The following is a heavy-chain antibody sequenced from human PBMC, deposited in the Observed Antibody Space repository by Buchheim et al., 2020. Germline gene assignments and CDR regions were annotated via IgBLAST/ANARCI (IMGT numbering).Heavy chain of an antibody. D-gene: IGHD1-26*01. CDR3: AIHNVVGATWRFDY. CDR1: GLTFSKYV. J-gene: IGHJ4*02. V-gene: IGHV3-23*01. Sequence: EVQVLESGGGLVQPGGSLRLSCAASGLTFSKYVMSWVRQAPGKGLEWVSAISGSGAGTYYADSVKGRFTISRDHSKNTLFLQMNSLRAEDTAVYYCAIHNVVGATWRFDYWGQGTL. CDR2: ISGSGAGT.